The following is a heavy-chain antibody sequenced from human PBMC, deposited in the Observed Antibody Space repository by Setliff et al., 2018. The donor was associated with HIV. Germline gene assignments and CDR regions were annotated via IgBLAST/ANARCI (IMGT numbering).Heavy chain of an antibody. V-gene: IGHV4-39*01. Sequence: SETLSLTCTVSGDSISSSIYYWGWVRQPPGKGLEWIGGIYYTGSPFYNPSLKSRVTISVDKSNNQFSLKLSPVTAADTAVYYCARGGGTSSPIDYHYYIDVWGKGTTVTVSS. D-gene: IGHD6-6*01. CDR3: ARGGGTSSPIDYHYYIDV. CDR2: IYYTGSP. J-gene: IGHJ6*03. CDR1: GDSISSSIYY.